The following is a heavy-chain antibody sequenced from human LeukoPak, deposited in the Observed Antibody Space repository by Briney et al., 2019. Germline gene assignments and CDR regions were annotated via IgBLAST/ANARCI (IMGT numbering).Heavy chain of an antibody. Sequence: PGGSLRLSCAASGFTFSRYWMSWVRQAPGKGLEWVANIKQDRSEKYYVDSVKGRFTISRDNAKNSLYLQMNSLRAEDTAVYYCARVRARGAVAGQDAFDIWGQETMVTVSS. J-gene: IGHJ3*02. D-gene: IGHD6-19*01. CDR3: ARVRARGAVAGQDAFDI. CDR1: GFTFSRYW. CDR2: IKQDRSEK. V-gene: IGHV3-7*01.